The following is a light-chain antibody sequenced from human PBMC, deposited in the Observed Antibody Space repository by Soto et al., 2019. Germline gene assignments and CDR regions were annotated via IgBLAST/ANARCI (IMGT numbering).Light chain of an antibody. J-gene: IGKJ5*01. CDR2: GAS. CDR3: QLYGSSIT. Sequence: EIVLTQSPGTLSLSPGERATLSCRASQSVGSTYLAWYQQKPGQTPRLLIYGASSRATGIPDRFSGSGSGTDFTLTISRLEPEDFAVYYCQLYGSSITFGQGTLLEIK. CDR1: QSVGSTY. V-gene: IGKV3-20*01.